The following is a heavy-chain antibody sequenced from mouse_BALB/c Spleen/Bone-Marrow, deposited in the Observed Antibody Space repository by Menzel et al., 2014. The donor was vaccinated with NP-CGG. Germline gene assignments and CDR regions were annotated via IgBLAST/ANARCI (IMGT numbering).Heavy chain of an antibody. J-gene: IGHJ3*01. V-gene: IGHV5-9-2*01. CDR3: ARHAYYDQTEVSFVY. CDR1: GFTFNNYG. D-gene: IGHD2-4*01. CDR2: ISGGGSYT. Sequence: EVQRVESGGGLVKSGGSLKLSCAASGFTFNNYGMSWVRQTPEERLEWVATISGGGSYTFYPDSVKGRFTISRDNAKNDLYLQLSSLRSEDTALYYCARHAYYDQTEVSFVYWGQGTLVTVSA.